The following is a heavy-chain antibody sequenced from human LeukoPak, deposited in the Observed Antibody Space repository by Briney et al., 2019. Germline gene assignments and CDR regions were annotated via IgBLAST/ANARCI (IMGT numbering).Heavy chain of an antibody. J-gene: IGHJ5*02. CDR1: GYTFSSYD. V-gene: IGHV1-8*01. D-gene: IGHD3-10*01. Sequence: ASVKVSCKASGYTFSSYDINWVRQATGQGLEWMGWMNPNSGNTGYAQKFQARVTMTRNISATTAYMELHSLRSEDTAVYYCARDRYASGSYYNPNNCFDPWGQGTLVTVSS. CDR3: ARDRYASGSYYNPNNCFDP. CDR2: MNPNSGNT.